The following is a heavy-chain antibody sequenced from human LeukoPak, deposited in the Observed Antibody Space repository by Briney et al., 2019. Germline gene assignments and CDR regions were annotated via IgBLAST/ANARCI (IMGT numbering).Heavy chain of an antibody. CDR1: GFSFSRSW. J-gene: IGHJ4*02. D-gene: IGHD3-10*01. V-gene: IGHV3-7*01. CDR2: IKVDGSEK. Sequence: PGGSLRLSCVASGFSFSRSWMSWVRQAPGKGLEWVANIKVDGSEKHYLDSVEGRFIISRDNAKNSLHLQMNNLRAEDTAEYYCVRDGPFASGTFGYWAQGTLVSVSS. CDR3: VRDGPFASGTFGY.